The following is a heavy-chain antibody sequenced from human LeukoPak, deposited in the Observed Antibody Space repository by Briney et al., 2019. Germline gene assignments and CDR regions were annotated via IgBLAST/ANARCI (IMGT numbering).Heavy chain of an antibody. CDR2: INTNNGNT. J-gene: IGHJ4*02. Sequence: ASVKVSCKASGYIFTSYGITWVRQAPGQGPEWMGWINTNNGNTNYAQTVQGRVTMTTDTSTSTAYMELRSLRSDDTAVYYCARVVVAEDSFDSWGQGTLVTVSS. V-gene: IGHV1-18*01. CDR1: GYIFTSYG. D-gene: IGHD2-15*01. CDR3: ARVVVAEDSFDS.